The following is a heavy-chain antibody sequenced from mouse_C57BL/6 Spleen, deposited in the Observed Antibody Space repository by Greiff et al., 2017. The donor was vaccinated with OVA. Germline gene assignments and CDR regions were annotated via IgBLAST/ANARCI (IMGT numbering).Heavy chain of an antibody. V-gene: IGHV1-53*01. J-gene: IGHJ1*03. Sequence: QVQLQQPGTELVKPGASVKLSCTASGYTFTSYWMHWVKQRPGQGLEWIGNINPSNGGTNYNEKFKSKATLTVDKSSSTAYMQLSSLTSEDSAVYYCARWDSVVATSYWYFDVWGTGTTVTVSS. CDR1: GYTFTSYW. CDR2: INPSNGGT. D-gene: IGHD1-1*01. CDR3: ARWDSVVATSYWYFDV.